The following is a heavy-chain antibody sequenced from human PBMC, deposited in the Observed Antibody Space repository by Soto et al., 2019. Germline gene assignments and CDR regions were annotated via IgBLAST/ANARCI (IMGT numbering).Heavy chain of an antibody. Sequence: ASVKVSCKASGYTFTSYGISWVRQAPGQGLEWMGWISAYNGNTNYAQKLQGRVTMTTDTSTSTAYMELRSLRSDDTAVYYCARDEGSEDYYDSSGYYRRSYYYYYGMDVWGQGTTVTVSS. CDR1: GYTFTSYG. D-gene: IGHD3-22*01. CDR2: ISAYNGNT. J-gene: IGHJ6*02. CDR3: ARDEGSEDYYDSSGYYRRSYYYYYGMDV. V-gene: IGHV1-18*01.